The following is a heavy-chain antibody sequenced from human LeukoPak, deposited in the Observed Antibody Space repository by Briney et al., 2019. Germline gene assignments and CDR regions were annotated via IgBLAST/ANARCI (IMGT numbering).Heavy chain of an antibody. J-gene: IGHJ4*02. CDR2: ISGSGSTI. D-gene: IGHD1-26*01. CDR1: GFTFSSYE. Sequence: GGSLRLSCAASGFTFSSYEMNWVRQAPGKGLEWVSYISGSGSTIYYADSVKGRFTISRDNAKNSLYLQMNSLRAEDTAVYYCARERAEWENYWGQGTLVTVSS. V-gene: IGHV3-48*03. CDR3: ARERAEWENY.